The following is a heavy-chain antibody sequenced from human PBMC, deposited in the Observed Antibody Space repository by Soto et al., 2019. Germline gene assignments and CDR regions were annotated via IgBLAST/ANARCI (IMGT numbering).Heavy chain of an antibody. CDR3: ARQDIVVVPAAIRNWFDP. CDR2: IYYSGST. Sequence: SETLSLTCTVSGGSISSSSYYWGWIRQPPGKGLEWIGSIYYSGSTYYNPSLKSPVTISVDTSKNQFSLKLSSVTAADTAVYYCARQDIVVVPAAIRNWFDPWGQGTLVTVSS. V-gene: IGHV4-39*01. CDR1: GGSISSSSYY. J-gene: IGHJ5*02. D-gene: IGHD2-2*01.